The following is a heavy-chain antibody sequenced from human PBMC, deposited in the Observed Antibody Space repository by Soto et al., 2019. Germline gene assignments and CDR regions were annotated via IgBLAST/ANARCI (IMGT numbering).Heavy chain of an antibody. CDR1: GYSFTSYW. V-gene: IGHV5-10-1*01. CDR2: IDPSDSYT. D-gene: IGHD7-27*01. J-gene: IGHJ6*02. Sequence: GESLKISCKGSGYSFTSYWISWVRQMPGKGLEWMGRIDPSDSYTNYSPSFQGHVTISANKSISTAYLQWSSLKASDTAMYYCARLPVSGTGAHYYYYGMDVWGQGTTVTVSS. CDR3: ARLPVSGTGAHYYYYGMDV.